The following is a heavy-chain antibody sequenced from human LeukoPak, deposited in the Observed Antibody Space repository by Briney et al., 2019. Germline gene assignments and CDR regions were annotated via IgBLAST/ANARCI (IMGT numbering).Heavy chain of an antibody. CDR2: ISSSSSYI. Sequence: GGSLRLSCAASGFTFSSYSMNWVRPAPGKGLEWVSSISSSSSYIYYADSVKGRFTISRDNSKNTLYLQMSSLRAEDTAVYYCAREVATLDDWYFDLWGRGTLVTVSS. CDR3: AREVATLDDWYFDL. CDR1: GFTFSSYS. D-gene: IGHD5-12*01. V-gene: IGHV3-21*01. J-gene: IGHJ2*01.